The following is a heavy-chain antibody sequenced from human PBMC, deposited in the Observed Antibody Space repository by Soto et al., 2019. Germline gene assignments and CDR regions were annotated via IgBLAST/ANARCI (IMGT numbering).Heavy chain of an antibody. Sequence: RRLSCAASGFTFNNYAMISVRQAPGKGLEWVSYISRSSSTIFYADSVKGRFIISRDNSRNTLYVQMNSLRVEDTAVYYCAKTRSEVVTDTPEFDYWGQGTVVTVSS. D-gene: IGHD2-21*02. CDR2: ISRSSSTI. CDR1: GFTFNNYA. J-gene: IGHJ4*02. V-gene: IGHV3-23*01. CDR3: AKTRSEVVTDTPEFDY.